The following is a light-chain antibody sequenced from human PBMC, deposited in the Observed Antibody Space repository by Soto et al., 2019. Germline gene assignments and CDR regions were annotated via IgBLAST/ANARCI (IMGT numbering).Light chain of an antibody. CDR1: SGHSSYA. V-gene: IGLV4-69*01. CDR2: VNSDGSH. CDR3: QTWGTDIHVV. J-gene: IGLJ2*01. Sequence: QSVLTQSPSASASLGPSVKLTCTLSSGHSSYAIAWHQQQPEKGPRYLMKVNSDGSHSKGDGIPDRLSGSSSGAERYLTISSLQSEDEADYYCQTWGTDIHVVFGGGTKLTVL.